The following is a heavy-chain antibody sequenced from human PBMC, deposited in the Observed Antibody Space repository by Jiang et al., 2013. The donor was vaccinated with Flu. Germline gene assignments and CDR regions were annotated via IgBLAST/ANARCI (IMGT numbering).Heavy chain of an antibody. CDR3: AMDLRGNNYFYNGMDV. CDR2: IYNSGST. Sequence: VQLVESGGHLVQPGGSLRLSCAASGLTVSSNYVSWVRQAPGKGLEWVSIIYNSGSTYYVDSVKGRFTISRDNSKNTVSLQMNSLRAEDTAVYYCAMDLRGNNYFYNGMDVWGQGTTVTVSS. J-gene: IGHJ6*02. V-gene: IGHV3-66*02. D-gene: IGHD5-18*01. CDR1: GLTVSSNY.